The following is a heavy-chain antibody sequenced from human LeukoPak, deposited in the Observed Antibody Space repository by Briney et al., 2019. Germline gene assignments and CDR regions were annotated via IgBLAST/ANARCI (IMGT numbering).Heavy chain of an antibody. CDR3: AKDKYGSTSCLDY. D-gene: IGHD2-2*01. CDR2: ISGSGDST. J-gene: IGHJ4*02. V-gene: IGHV3-23*01. CDR1: GFTFSSYD. Sequence: WGSLRLSCAASGFTFSSYDMSWVRQAPGKGLEWVSVISGSGDSTYYADSVKGRFTISRDNAKNSLYLQMNSLRAEDTALYYCAKDKYGSTSCLDYWGQGTLVTVSS.